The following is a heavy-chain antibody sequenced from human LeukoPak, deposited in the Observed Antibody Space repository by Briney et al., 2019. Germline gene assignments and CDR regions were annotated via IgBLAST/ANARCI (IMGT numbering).Heavy chain of an antibody. Sequence: PSETLSLTCTVSGGSISSSSYYWGWIRQPPGKGLEWIGSIYYSGSTYYNPSLKSRVTISVDTSKNQFSLKLSSVTAADTAVYYCARVLYGNKKLDYWGQGTLVTVSS. CDR2: IYYSGST. J-gene: IGHJ4*02. CDR1: GGSISSSSYY. D-gene: IGHD1-1*01. CDR3: ARVLYGNKKLDY. V-gene: IGHV4-39*07.